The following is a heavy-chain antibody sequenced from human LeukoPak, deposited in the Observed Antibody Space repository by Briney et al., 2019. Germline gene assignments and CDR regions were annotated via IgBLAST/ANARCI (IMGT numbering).Heavy chain of an antibody. CDR2: IYPNNGDT. V-gene: IGHV1-2*02. D-gene: IGHD5-24*01. J-gene: IGHJ4*02. Sequence: GASVKVSCKASGYTFTGHYIHWVRQAPGQGLEWMGWIYPNNGDTKYAQDFQGRVTMTWDTSISILYMELSMLRSDDTAVYFCARDGPGYNGAFDYWGQGTLVTVS. CDR1: GYTFTGHY. CDR3: ARDGPGYNGAFDY.